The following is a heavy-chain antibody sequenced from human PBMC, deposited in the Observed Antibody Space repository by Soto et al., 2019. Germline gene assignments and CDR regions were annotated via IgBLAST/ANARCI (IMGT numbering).Heavy chain of an antibody. Sequence: SETLSLSCNVSGGSISNYYWNWVRQSPEEGLEWIGYMYYNGNINYNPSLKSRVTISIDTSKNQFSLTLKSVTAADTAVYYCASGGNWFDPWGQ. CDR2: MYYNGNI. J-gene: IGHJ5*02. CDR3: ASGGNWFDP. D-gene: IGHD3-16*01. CDR1: GGSISNYY. V-gene: IGHV4-59*01.